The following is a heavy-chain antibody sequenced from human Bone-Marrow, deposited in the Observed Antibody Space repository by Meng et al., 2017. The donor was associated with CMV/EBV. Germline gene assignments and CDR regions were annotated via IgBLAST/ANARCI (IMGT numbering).Heavy chain of an antibody. CDR2: IIPVSGAT. V-gene: IGHV1-69*05. J-gene: IGHJ6*02. D-gene: IGHD5-24*01. Sequence: SVKVSCKTSGYTFPTYGVSWVRQAPGQGLEWMGGIIPVSGATYYAQMFQGRVTITTDESTSTAYMELSSLRSEDTAVYYCARDDRYRWLQSYGMDVWGQGTTVTVSS. CDR1: GYTFPTYG. CDR3: ARDDRYRWLQSYGMDV.